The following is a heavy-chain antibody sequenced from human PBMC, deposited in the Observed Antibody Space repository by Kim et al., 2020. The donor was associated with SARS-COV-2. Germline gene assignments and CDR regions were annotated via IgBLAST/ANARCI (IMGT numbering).Heavy chain of an antibody. Sequence: GESLKISCKGSGYSFTSYWIGWVRQMPGKGLEWMGIIYPGDSDTRYSPSFQGQVTISADNSISTAYLQWSSLKASDTAMYYCARTMVRGVIINYYYGMDVWGQGTTVTVSS. V-gene: IGHV5-51*01. CDR3: ARTMVRGVIINYYYGMDV. D-gene: IGHD3-10*01. CDR1: GYSFTSYW. J-gene: IGHJ6*02. CDR2: IYPGDSDT.